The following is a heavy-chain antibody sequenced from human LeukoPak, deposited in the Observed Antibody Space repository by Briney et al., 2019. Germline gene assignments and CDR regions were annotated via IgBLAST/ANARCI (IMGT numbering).Heavy chain of an antibody. CDR1: GYSFTSYW. V-gene: IGHV5-51*01. Sequence: GEPLKISCKGSGYSFTSYWIGWVRQMPGKGREGMGIIYPGDSDTRYSPSFQGQVTISADKSISTAYLQWSSLKASHTAMYYCARRVLTTVTPGGFDPWGQGTLVTVSS. J-gene: IGHJ5*02. CDR3: ARRVLTTVTPGGFDP. CDR2: IYPGDSDT. D-gene: IGHD4-17*01.